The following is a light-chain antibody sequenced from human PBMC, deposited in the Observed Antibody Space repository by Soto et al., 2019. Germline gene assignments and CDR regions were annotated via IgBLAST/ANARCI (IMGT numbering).Light chain of an antibody. V-gene: IGKV3-11*01. CDR1: QSVSSY. CDR3: QQRSNWPALT. CDR2: DAS. Sequence: EIVLTQSPATLSLSPGERASLSCRASQSVSSYLAWYQQKPGQAPRLLIYDASNRATGIPARFSGSGSGTDFTLTIRSLEPEDFAVYYCQQRSNWPALTCGRGTKVEIK. J-gene: IGKJ4*01.